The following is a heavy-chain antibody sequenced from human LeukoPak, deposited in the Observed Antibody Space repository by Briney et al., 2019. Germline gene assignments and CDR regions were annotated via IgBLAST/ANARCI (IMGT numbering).Heavy chain of an antibody. Sequence: ASVKVSCKAFGYTFISYAMNWVRQAPGQGLEWMGGIIPIYGTPNYAQKFQGRVTITADESTSTAYMELSSLRSEDTAVYYCAIWSLSDKYSRQYYYMDVWGKGTTVTISS. V-gene: IGHV1-69*13. J-gene: IGHJ6*03. D-gene: IGHD4-11*01. CDR2: IIPIYGTP. CDR1: GYTFISYA. CDR3: AIWSLSDKYSRQYYYMDV.